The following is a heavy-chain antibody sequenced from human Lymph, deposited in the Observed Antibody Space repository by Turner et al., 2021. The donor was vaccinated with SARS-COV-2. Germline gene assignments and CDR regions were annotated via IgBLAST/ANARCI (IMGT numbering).Heavy chain of an antibody. CDR3: ARVSPYCSSTSCYDP. J-gene: IGHJ5*02. CDR2: IIPILAIA. Sequence: QVQLVQSGAEVKKPGSSVKVSCKASGGTFSSYAITWVRQAPGQGLEWMGGIIPILAIANYAQKFQGRVTITADKSTSTAYMELSSLRSEDTAVYYCARVSPYCSSTSCYDPWGQGTLVTVSS. D-gene: IGHD2-2*01. CDR1: GGTFSSYA. V-gene: IGHV1-69*10.